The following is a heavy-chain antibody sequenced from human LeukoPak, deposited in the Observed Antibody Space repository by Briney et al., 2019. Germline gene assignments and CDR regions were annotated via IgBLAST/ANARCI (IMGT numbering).Heavy chain of an antibody. CDR3: ARSAARQRNYYYYMDV. J-gene: IGHJ6*03. Sequence: SETLSLTCAVYGGSFSGYYWSWIRQPPGKGLEWIGEINHSGSTNYNPSLKSRVTISVDTSKNQFSLKLSSVTAADTAVYYCARSAARQRNYYYYMDVWGKGTTVTVSS. CDR1: GGSFSGYY. CDR2: INHSGST. D-gene: IGHD6-6*01. V-gene: IGHV4-34*01.